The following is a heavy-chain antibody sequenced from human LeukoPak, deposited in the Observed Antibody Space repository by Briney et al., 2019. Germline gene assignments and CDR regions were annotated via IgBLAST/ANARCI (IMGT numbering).Heavy chain of an antibody. CDR1: GGFVSSGSYY. CDR3: ARDHSFFSGLDY. J-gene: IGHJ4*02. Sequence: SETLSLTRTVSGGFVSSGSYYGLWIRQPPGKALEGIGYSYYSGSTNYNPSLKSRVTISVDTSKNQFSLKLSSVTAADTAVYYCARDHSFFSGLDYWGQGTLVTVSS. D-gene: IGHD3-3*01. V-gene: IGHV4-61*01. CDR2: SYYSGST.